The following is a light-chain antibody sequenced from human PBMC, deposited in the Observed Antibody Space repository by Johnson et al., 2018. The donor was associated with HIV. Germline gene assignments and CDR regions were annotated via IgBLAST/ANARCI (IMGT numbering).Light chain of an antibody. CDR1: SSNIGNNY. Sequence: QAVLTQPPSVSAAPGQKVTISCSGSSSNIGNNYVSWYQQLPGTAPKLLIYDNNKRPSGIPDRFSASKSVTSATLGITGLQTEDEADYYCGTWDSSLSGGLYVLGTGTRVTVL. V-gene: IGLV1-51*01. CDR3: GTWDSSLSGGLYV. CDR2: DNN. J-gene: IGLJ1*01.